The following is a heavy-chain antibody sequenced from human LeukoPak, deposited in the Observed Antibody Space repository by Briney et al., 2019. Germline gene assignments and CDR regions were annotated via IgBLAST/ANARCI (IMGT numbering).Heavy chain of an antibody. Sequence: RGFLPLPCAASGVTFSSYSMTWFRQAPGKGLEGVSYISGSSTTLYYADSVKGRFTISRDNAKNSLYLQIISLREEDTAVYYCARDKDALGALGYWGQGTLVTVSS. J-gene: IGHJ4*02. CDR3: ARDKDALGALGY. CDR1: GVTFSSYS. D-gene: IGHD3-16*01. V-gene: IGHV3-48*02. CDR2: ISGSSTTL.